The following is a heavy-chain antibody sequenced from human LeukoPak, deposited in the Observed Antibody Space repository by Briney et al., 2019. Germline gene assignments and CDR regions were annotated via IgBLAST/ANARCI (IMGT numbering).Heavy chain of an antibody. CDR3: ARHPAGYSSSWVPYWYFDL. J-gene: IGHJ2*01. D-gene: IGHD6-13*01. V-gene: IGHV4-39*01. CDR2: IYDSGST. Sequence: KPSQTLSLTCTVSGGSISSSSYYWGWIRQPPGKGLEWIGTIYDSGSTCYNPSLKSRVTLSVATSKNQYSLKLSSVTAADTAVYYCARHPAGYSSSWVPYWYFDLWGRGTLVTVSS. CDR1: GGSISSSSYY.